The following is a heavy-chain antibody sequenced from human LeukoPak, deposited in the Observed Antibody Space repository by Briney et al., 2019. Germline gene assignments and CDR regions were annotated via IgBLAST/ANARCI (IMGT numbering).Heavy chain of an antibody. D-gene: IGHD1-1*01. V-gene: IGHV1-18*01. CDR1: GYTFTSYG. CDR2: ISAYNGNT. J-gene: IGHJ6*02. Sequence: ASVKVSCKASGYTFTSYGISWVRQAPGQGLEWMGRISAYNGNTNYAQKLQGRVTMTTDTSTSTAYMELRSLRSDDTAVYYCARVRATTDYYGMDVWGQGTTVTVSS. CDR3: ARVRATTDYYGMDV.